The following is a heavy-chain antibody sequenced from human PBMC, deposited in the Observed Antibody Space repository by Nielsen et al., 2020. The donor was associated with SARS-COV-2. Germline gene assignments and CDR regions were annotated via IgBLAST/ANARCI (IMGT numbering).Heavy chain of an antibody. J-gene: IGHJ6*03. CDR1: GVPFSRYG. D-gene: IGHD1-26*01. Sequence: GGSLRLSCAVSGVPFSRYGMHWVRQTPGKGLEWVAVISHDGRNKDYADSVKGRFTISRDNSKNTLFLQMNSLRADDTAVYYCARGRRPIGRLDYYYCLDVWAKGTTVTVSS. V-gene: IGHV3-30*03. CDR3: ARGRRPIGRLDYYYCLDV. CDR2: ISHDGRNK.